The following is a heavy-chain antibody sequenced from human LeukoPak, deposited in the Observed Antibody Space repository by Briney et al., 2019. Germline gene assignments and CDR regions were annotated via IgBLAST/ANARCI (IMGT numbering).Heavy chain of an antibody. CDR3: ARAGLNGDVDY. CDR2: INHSGST. CDR1: GGSFSGYY. V-gene: IGHV4-34*01. D-gene: IGHD4-17*01. J-gene: IGHJ4*02. Sequence: SETLSLTCAVYGGSFSGYYWSWIRQPPGKGLEWIGEINHSGSTNYNPSLKSRVTISVDTSKNQFSLKLSTVTAADTAVYYCARAGLNGDVDYWGQGTLVTVSS.